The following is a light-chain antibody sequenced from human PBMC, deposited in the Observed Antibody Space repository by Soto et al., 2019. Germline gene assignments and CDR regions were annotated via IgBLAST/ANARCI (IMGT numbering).Light chain of an antibody. CDR1: QSVRSSS. V-gene: IGKV3-20*01. CDR2: AAS. J-gene: IGKJ1*01. CDR3: QQYGLSPET. Sequence: EIVLTQSPGTLSLSPGERATLSCRASQSVRSSSLAWYQQKPGQAPRLLIYAASSRATGIPDRISGSGSGTDFTLTISRLEPEDFAVYYCQQYGLSPETFGQGTKVEIK.